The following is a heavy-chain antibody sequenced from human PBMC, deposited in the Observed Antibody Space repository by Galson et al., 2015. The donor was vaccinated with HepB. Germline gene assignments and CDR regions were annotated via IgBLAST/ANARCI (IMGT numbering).Heavy chain of an antibody. CDR1: GYTFTSYG. J-gene: IGHJ3*02. V-gene: IGHV1-18*04. CDR2: ISAYNGNT. CDR3: ARAMSGGGNLEPLLHDAFDI. Sequence: QSGAEVKKPGESLRISCKASGYTFTSYGISWVRQAPGQGLEWMGWISAYNGNTNYAQKLQGRVTMTTDTSTSTAYMELRSLRSDDTAVYYCARAMSGGGNLEPLLHDAFDIWGQGTMVTVSS. D-gene: IGHD4-23*01.